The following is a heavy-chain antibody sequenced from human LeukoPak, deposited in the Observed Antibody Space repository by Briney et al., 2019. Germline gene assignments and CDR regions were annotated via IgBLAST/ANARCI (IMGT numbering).Heavy chain of an antibody. CDR3: ARGTYYYDSSGENDAFDI. D-gene: IGHD3-22*01. J-gene: IGHJ3*02. CDR2: MKQDGSEK. V-gene: IGHV3-7*01. CDR1: GFTFSSYW. Sequence: GGSLRLSCAASGFTFSSYWMSWVRQAPGKGLEWVANMKQDGSEKYYVDSVKGRFTISRDNAKNSLYLQMNSLRAEDTAVYYCARGTYYYDSSGENDAFDIWGQGTMVTVSS.